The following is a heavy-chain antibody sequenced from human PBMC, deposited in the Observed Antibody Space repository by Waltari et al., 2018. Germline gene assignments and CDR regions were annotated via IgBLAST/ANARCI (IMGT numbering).Heavy chain of an antibody. Sequence: QVQLQESGPGLVKSSETLSLTCTVSNGSISRYYWSWIRQPAGKGLEWIGRIHGSRKTKYNPSLKSRVAMSVDTSKNQFSLKVYSVTAADTAVYYCARESILSGFYYGSGRFDYWGQGTLVTVSS. CDR2: IHGSRKT. CDR3: ARESILSGFYYGSGRFDY. J-gene: IGHJ4*02. D-gene: IGHD3-10*01. V-gene: IGHV4-4*07. CDR1: NGSISRYY.